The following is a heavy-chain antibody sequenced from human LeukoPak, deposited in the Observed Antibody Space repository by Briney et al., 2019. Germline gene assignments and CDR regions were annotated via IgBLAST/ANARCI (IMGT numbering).Heavy chain of an antibody. Sequence: SQTLSLTCAISGGWVSSSSAAWSWIRQSPSRGLEWLGRTYYRSKWYNDYAVSVKSRITINPDALKNQISLQLNSVTPEDTALYYCARSSSSYFDYWGQGTLVTVSS. CDR1: GGWVSSSSAA. CDR2: TYYRSKWYN. D-gene: IGHD6-13*01. CDR3: ARSSSSYFDY. J-gene: IGHJ4*02. V-gene: IGHV6-1*01.